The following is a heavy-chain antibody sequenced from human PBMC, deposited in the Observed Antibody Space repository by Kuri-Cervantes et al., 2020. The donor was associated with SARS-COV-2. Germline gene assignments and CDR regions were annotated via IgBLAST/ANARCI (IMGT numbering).Heavy chain of an antibody. Sequence: GGSLRLSCAASGFTFSSYAMHWVRQAPGKGLEYVSAISSNGGSTYYADSVKGRFTISRDNSKNTLYLQMSSLRAGDTAVYYCVKGYCSSTSCYRGGYWGQGTLVTVSS. J-gene: IGHJ4*02. CDR3: VKGYCSSTSCYRGGY. D-gene: IGHD2-2*02. CDR2: ISSNGGST. CDR1: GFTFSSYA. V-gene: IGHV3-64D*08.